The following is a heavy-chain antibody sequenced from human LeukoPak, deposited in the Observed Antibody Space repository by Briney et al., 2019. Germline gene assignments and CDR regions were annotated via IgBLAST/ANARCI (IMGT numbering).Heavy chain of an antibody. D-gene: IGHD3-16*01. CDR1: GVSVSSNTAA. CDR2: PYYRSKWYN. J-gene: IGHJ4*02. CDR3: ARVLDGGPTYFDY. V-gene: IGHV6-1*01. Sequence: SQTLSLTCAISGVSVSSNTAAWNWIRQSPSRGLEWLGKPYYRSKWYNDYAVSVKSRITINPDTSKNQFSLQLNSVTPEDTAVYYCARVLDGGPTYFDYWGQGTLVTVSS.